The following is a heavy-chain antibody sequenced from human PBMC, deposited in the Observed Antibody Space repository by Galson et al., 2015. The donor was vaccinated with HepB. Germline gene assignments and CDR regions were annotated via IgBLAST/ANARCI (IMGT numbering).Heavy chain of an antibody. CDR3: ARDRIPLDYGGNSAYFQH. CDR2: ISTSSSYT. V-gene: IGHV3-11*06. CDR1: GFTFSDYY. Sequence: SLRLSGAASGFTFSDYYTTWIRQAPGKGLEWVSYISTSSSYTNYADSVKCRFTISRDNAKNSLYLQMNSLRAEDTAVYYCARDRIPLDYGGNSAYFQHWGQGTLVTVSS. D-gene: IGHD4-23*01. J-gene: IGHJ1*01.